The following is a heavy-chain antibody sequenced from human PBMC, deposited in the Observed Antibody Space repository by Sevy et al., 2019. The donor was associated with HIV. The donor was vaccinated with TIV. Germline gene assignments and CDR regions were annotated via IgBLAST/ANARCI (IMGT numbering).Heavy chain of an antibody. Sequence: SETLSLTCSVSGDSINNYYWSWIRQPPGKGLEWIGYTSYSGTTNYSPSLKRRVDVSVDTSIHQFSLKINSVTAADTAVYYCARLRWDVVDAPGATPGCYFDSWGQGALVTVSS. CDR3: ARLRWDVVDAPGATPGCYFDS. CDR2: TSYSGTT. D-gene: IGHD2-2*02. CDR1: GDSINNYY. J-gene: IGHJ4*02. V-gene: IGHV4-59*12.